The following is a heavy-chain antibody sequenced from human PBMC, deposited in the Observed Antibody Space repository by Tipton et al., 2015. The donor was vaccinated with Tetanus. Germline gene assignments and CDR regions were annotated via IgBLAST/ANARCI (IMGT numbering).Heavy chain of an antibody. CDR2: IYQTGTT. V-gene: IGHV4-61*08. J-gene: IGHJ5*02. CDR3: ARDPGIASAGLWFGL. D-gene: IGHD6-13*01. Sequence: TLSLTCTVSGASFSSGDYYWSCIRNPPGKDLEWIGYIYQTGTTYYNPSLKGRVTISMDTSKNQISLKLSSVTAADTAVYYCARDPGIASAGLWFGLWGQRPLVAVSP. CDR1: GASFSSGDYY.